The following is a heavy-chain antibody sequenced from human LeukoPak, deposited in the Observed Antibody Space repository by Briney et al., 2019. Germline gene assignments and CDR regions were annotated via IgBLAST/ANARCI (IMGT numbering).Heavy chain of an antibody. Sequence: SETLSLTCTVSGDSISNTHYFWAWIRQPPGKGLEWLGTIYYNGDTYYNTSLRSRFTMSVDTSKNQFSLKVSSVTAADTAVYYCARERGPGYSRFWFDPWGQGTLVTVSS. CDR2: IYYNGDT. V-gene: IGHV4-39*07. CDR3: ARERGPGYSRFWFDP. CDR1: GDSISNTHYF. J-gene: IGHJ5*02. D-gene: IGHD6-13*01.